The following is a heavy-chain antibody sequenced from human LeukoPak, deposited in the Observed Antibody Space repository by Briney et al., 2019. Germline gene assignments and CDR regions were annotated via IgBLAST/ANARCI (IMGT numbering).Heavy chain of an antibody. CDR3: AKDVDGIAAAGTGDY. CDR1: GFTFSSYA. D-gene: IGHD6-13*01. CDR2: ISGSGGST. V-gene: IGHV3-23*01. Sequence: GGSLRLSCAASGFTFSSYAMSWVRQAPGKGLEWVSAISGSGGSTYYADSVKGRFTISRDNSKNTLYLQMNSLRAEDTALYYCAKDVDGIAAAGTGDYWGQGTLVTVSS. J-gene: IGHJ4*02.